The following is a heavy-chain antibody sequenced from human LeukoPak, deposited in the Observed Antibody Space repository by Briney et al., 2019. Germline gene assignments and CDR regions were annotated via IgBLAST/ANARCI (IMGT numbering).Heavy chain of an antibody. CDR2: IYYSGGT. D-gene: IGHD2-15*01. V-gene: IGHV4-59*01. CDR3: ARVRVVVAATPYFDY. Sequence: PSETLSLTCTVSGASISSYYWTWIRQPPGKGLEWIGYIYYSGGTNYNPSLKSRVTISVDTSKNQFSLKLSSVTAADTAVYYCARVRVVVAATPYFDYWGQGTLVTVSS. CDR1: GASISSYY. J-gene: IGHJ4*02.